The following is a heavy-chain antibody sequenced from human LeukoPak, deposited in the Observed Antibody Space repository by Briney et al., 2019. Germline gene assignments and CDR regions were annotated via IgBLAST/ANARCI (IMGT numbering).Heavy chain of an antibody. J-gene: IGHJ4*02. D-gene: IGHD4-17*01. V-gene: IGHV4-34*01. Sequence: SETLSLTCAVYGGSFSGYYWSWIRQPPGKGLEGIGEINHSGSTNYNPSLKSRVTISVDTSKNQFSLKLSSVTAADTAVYYCARRAPDYGDYVGFDYWGQGTLVTVSS. CDR2: INHSGST. CDR1: GGSFSGYY. CDR3: ARRAPDYGDYVGFDY.